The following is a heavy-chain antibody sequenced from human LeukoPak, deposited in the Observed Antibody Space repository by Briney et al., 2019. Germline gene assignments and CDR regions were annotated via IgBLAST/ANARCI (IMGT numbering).Heavy chain of an antibody. D-gene: IGHD1-26*01. J-gene: IGHJ4*02. V-gene: IGHV1-69*13. CDR1: GGTFSSYA. Sequence: SVKVSCKASGGTFSSYAISWVRQAPGQGLEWMGGIIPIFGTANYAQKFQGRVTITADESTSTAYMELSSLRSEDTAVYYCARVVFEVGFQFDFWGQGTLVTVSS. CDR2: IIPIFGTA. CDR3: ARVVFEVGFQFDF.